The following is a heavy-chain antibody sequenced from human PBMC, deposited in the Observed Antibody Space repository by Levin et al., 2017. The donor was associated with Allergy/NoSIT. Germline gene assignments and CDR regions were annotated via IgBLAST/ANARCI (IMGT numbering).Heavy chain of an antibody. Sequence: LSLTCAASRFMFSNYAMSWVRQAPGKGLEWVSAIGGTGGSTFYSESVKGRCTISRDNSKNTLYLEMNSLRAEDTAVYYCAREQWLSSYWYFDLWGRGTLVTVSS. V-gene: IGHV3-23*01. CDR1: RFMFSNYA. CDR2: IGGTGGST. D-gene: IGHD6-19*01. J-gene: IGHJ2*01. CDR3: AREQWLSSYWYFDL.